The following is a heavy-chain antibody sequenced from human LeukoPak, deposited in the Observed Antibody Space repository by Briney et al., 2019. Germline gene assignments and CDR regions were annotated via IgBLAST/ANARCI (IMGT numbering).Heavy chain of an antibody. Sequence: GGSLRLSCAASGFTFSSYWMSWVRQAPGKGLEWVANIKQDGSEKYYVDSVKGRSTISRDNAKNSLYLQMNSLRAEDTAVYYCARERADTIFGVVIGYYYYYYMDVWGKGTTVTVSS. V-gene: IGHV3-7*01. CDR2: IKQDGSEK. D-gene: IGHD3-3*01. CDR3: ARERADTIFGVVIGYYYYYYMDV. J-gene: IGHJ6*03. CDR1: GFTFSSYW.